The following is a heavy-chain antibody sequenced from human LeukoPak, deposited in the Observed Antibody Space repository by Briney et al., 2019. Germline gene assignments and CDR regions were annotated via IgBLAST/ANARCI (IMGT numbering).Heavy chain of an antibody. CDR3: ARYSDEIDY. Sequence: PSETLSLTCAVYGGSFSGYYWNWIRQPPGKGLEWIGEINHSGSTIYNPSLKSRVTISVDTSKNQFSLKLSSVTAADTAVYYCARYSDEIDYWGQGTLVTVSS. CDR2: INHSGST. J-gene: IGHJ4*02. D-gene: IGHD2-15*01. CDR1: GGSFSGYY. V-gene: IGHV4-34*01.